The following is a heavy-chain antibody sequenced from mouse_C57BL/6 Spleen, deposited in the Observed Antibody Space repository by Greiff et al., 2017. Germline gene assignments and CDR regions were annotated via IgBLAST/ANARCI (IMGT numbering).Heavy chain of an antibody. CDR3: ARSGYDGYFDY. CDR1: GYTFTSYW. Sequence: QVQLQQPGAELVKPGASVKLSCKASGYTFTSYWMHWVKQRPGQGLEWIGMIHPNSGSTNYNEKFKSKATLTVDKSSSTAYMQLSSLTSEDSAVYYCARSGYDGYFDYWGQGTTLTVSS. V-gene: IGHV1-64*01. D-gene: IGHD2-3*01. CDR2: IHPNSGST. J-gene: IGHJ2*01.